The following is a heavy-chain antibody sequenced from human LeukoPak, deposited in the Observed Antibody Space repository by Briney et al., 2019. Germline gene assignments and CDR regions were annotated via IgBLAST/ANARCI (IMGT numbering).Heavy chain of an antibody. J-gene: IGHJ4*02. V-gene: IGHV3-21*01. D-gene: IGHD3-10*01. CDR1: GFTFSSYS. Sequence: GGSLRLSCAASGFTFSSYSVNWVRQAPGKGLEWVSSISSSSSYIYYADSVKGRFTTSRDNAKNSLYLQMNSLRAEDTAVYYCARYGSGSYYYDYWGQGTLVTVSS. CDR2: ISSSSSYI. CDR3: ARYGSGSYYYDY.